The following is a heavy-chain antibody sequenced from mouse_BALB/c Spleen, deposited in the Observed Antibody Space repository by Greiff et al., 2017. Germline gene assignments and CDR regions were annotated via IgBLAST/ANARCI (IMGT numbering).Heavy chain of an antibody. D-gene: IGHD1-1*01. J-gene: IGHJ2*01. V-gene: IGHV4-1*02. CDR3: ARHYYGSSLDY. CDR1: GFDFSRYW. Sequence: EVKLLESGGGLVQPGGSLKLSCAASGFDFSRYWMSWVRKAPGKGLEWIGELNPDSSTINYTPSLKDKFIISRDNAKNTLYLQMSKVRSEDTALYYCARHYYGSSLDYWGQGTTLTVSS. CDR2: LNPDSSTI.